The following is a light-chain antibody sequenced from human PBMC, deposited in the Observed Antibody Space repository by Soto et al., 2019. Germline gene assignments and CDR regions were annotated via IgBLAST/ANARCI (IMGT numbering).Light chain of an antibody. J-gene: IGLJ3*02. CDR2: ANT. CDR1: SSNIGAGFD. CDR3: LSYDSSLNGYWL. Sequence: QPVLTQPPSVSGAPGQRVTISCTGSSSNIGAGFDVHWYQHLPGTVPKLLIYANTNRPSGVPDRFSGSKSGTSASLAITGLQAEDEADYYCLSYDSSLNGYWLFGGGTKLTVL. V-gene: IGLV1-40*01.